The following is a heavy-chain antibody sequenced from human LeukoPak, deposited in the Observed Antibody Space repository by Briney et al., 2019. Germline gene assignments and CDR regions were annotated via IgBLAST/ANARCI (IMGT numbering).Heavy chain of an antibody. Sequence: GGSLRLSCAPSGFTLSRYWMSWVRQAPRKGLEWVAHIKQDGSDKYYVDSVKGRFTISRDNAKNSLYLQMNSLRAEDTAVYYCARYATSSGSRWLEPWGQGTLVTVSS. CDR1: GFTLSRYW. CDR3: ARYATSSGSRWLEP. J-gene: IGHJ5*02. V-gene: IGHV3-7*01. CDR2: IKQDGSDK. D-gene: IGHD6-19*01.